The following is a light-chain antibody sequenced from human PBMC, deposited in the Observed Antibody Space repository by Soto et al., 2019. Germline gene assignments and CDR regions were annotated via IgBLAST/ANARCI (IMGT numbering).Light chain of an antibody. CDR3: QSYDSSLSGYV. Sequence: QSVLTQPPSVSGAPGQMVTISCTGSSSNIGAGYDVHWYQHLPGTAPKVLIYANINRPSGVPDRFSGPKSGTSASLAITGLQAEDEADYFCQSYDSSLSGYVFGTGTKLTVL. CDR1: SSNIGAGYD. V-gene: IGLV1-40*01. J-gene: IGLJ1*01. CDR2: ANI.